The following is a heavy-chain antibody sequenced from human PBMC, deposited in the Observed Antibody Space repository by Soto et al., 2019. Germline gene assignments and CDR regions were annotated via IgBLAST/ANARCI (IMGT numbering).Heavy chain of an antibody. CDR3: ARRYGASFDY. CDR2: IYYSGST. J-gene: IGHJ4*02. CDR1: GGSISSYY. D-gene: IGHD4-17*01. V-gene: IGHV4-59*01. Sequence: SETLSHTCTVSGGSISSYYWSWIRQPPGKGLEWIGYIYYSGSTNYNPSLKSRVTISVDTSKNQFSLKLSSVTAADTAVYYCARRYGASFDYWGKGNLVTVYS.